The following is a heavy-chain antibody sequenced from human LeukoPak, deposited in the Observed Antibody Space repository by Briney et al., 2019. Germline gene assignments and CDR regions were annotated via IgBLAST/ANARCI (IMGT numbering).Heavy chain of an antibody. CDR3: ARDVGFSGWYVSDI. Sequence: SETLSLTCTVSGGSISSYYWSWIRQPAGKELEWIGRIYTSGSTNYNPSLKSRVTMSVDTSKNQFSLKLSSVTAADTAVYYCARDVGFSGWYVSDIWGQGTMVTVSS. J-gene: IGHJ3*02. V-gene: IGHV4-4*07. CDR1: GGSISSYY. D-gene: IGHD6-19*01. CDR2: IYTSGST.